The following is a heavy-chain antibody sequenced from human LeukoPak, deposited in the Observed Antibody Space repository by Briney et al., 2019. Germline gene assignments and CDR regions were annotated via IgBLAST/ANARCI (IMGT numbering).Heavy chain of an antibody. V-gene: IGHV1-69*04. CDR2: IIPILGIA. CDR1: GGTFSSYA. D-gene: IGHD3-3*02. Sequence: SVKVSCKASGGTFSSYAISWVRQAPGQGLEWMGRIIPILGIANYAQKFQGRVTITADKSTSTAYMELSSLRSEDTAVYYCARQTPFDYSDYWGQGTLVTVSS. CDR3: ARQTPFDYSDY. J-gene: IGHJ4*02.